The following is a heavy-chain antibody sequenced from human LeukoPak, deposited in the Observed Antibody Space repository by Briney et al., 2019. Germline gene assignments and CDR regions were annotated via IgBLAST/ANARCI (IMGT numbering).Heavy chain of an antibody. Sequence: SGPALVKPTQTPTLTCTFSGFSLSTSGMCVSWIRQPPGKALEWLALIDWDDDKYYSTSLKTRLTISKDTSKNQVVLTMTNMDPVDTATYYCARQIVGVTTSWFDPWGQGTLVTVSS. J-gene: IGHJ5*02. CDR3: ARQIVGVTTSWFDP. D-gene: IGHD1-26*01. V-gene: IGHV2-70*01. CDR1: GFSLSTSGMC. CDR2: IDWDDDK.